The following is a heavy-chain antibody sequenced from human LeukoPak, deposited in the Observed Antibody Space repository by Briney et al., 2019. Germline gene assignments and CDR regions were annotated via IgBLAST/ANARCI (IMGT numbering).Heavy chain of an antibody. CDR2: ISYGGGNK. CDR1: GFTFSSYG. Sequence: QVQLVESGGGVVQPGRSQRLSCAPFGFTFSSYGMHWVRQAPGKGLEWVGFISYGGGNKYHADSVKGRFTISRDNSKNTLYLQMNSLRVEDTAVYYCARGYGGNGGDWGQGTLVTVSS. J-gene: IGHJ4*02. V-gene: IGHV3-30*03. D-gene: IGHD4-23*01. CDR3: ARGYGGNGGD.